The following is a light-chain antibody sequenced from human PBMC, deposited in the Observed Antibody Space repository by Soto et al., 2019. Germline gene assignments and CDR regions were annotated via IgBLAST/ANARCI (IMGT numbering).Light chain of an antibody. J-gene: IGLJ1*01. CDR1: SGHSSYA. CDR2: LNSDGSH. Sequence: QSVLTQSPSASASLGASVKLTCTLSSGHSSYAIAWHQQQPEKGPRYLMKLNSDGSHSKGDGIPDRFSGSSSGAERYLTISSLQSVDEADYYCQTWGTGIQVFGTGTKLTVL. CDR3: QTWGTGIQV. V-gene: IGLV4-69*01.